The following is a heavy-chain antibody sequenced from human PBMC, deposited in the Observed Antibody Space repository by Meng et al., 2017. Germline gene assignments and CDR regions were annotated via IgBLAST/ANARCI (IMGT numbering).Heavy chain of an antibody. CDR3: ARDEDISAAGKLFGDY. Sequence: QGGVGHVGAEGKNPGALVKVSCNPSGYNFPDYYIHWVRRAPGQGLEWMGRINPKSGDTHYAQKFQARVTMTGDTSISTAYMELSGLRSDDTAMYYCARDEDISAAGKLFGDYWGQGTLVTVSS. D-gene: IGHD6-25*01. J-gene: IGHJ4*02. V-gene: IGHV1-2*06. CDR1: GYNFPDYY. CDR2: INPKSGDT.